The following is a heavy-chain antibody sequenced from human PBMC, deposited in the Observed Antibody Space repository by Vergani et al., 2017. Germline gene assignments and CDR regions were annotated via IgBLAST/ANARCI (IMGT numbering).Heavy chain of an antibody. CDR2: IRWNSGAV. CDR1: GITFWKFG. D-gene: IGHD5-12*01. V-gene: IGHV3-9*01. J-gene: IGHJ3*01. CDR3: TKGSVYYHDSAGHGYDPYTGFDL. Sequence: EVDLVESGGGLAQPGGSLRLSCEASGITFWKFGMHWVRQGPGKGLEWGSGIRWNSGAVDYADSVRGRFTISRDNAKNSLFLEMNSLRFEDTAVYFCTKGSVYYHDSAGHGYDPYTGFDLWGQGTLVTVSS.